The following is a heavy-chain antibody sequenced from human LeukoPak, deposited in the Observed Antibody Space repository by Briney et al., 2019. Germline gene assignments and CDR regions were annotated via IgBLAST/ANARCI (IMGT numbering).Heavy chain of an antibody. Sequence: SVKVSCKASGGTFSSYAISWVRQAPGQGLEWMGGIIPIFGTANYAQKFQGGVTITADESTSTAYMELSSLRSEDTAVYYCARVVTGPIVGARVDWFDPWGQGTLVTVSS. J-gene: IGHJ5*02. CDR2: IIPIFGTA. CDR3: ARVVTGPIVGARVDWFDP. D-gene: IGHD1-26*01. V-gene: IGHV1-69*13. CDR1: GGTFSSYA.